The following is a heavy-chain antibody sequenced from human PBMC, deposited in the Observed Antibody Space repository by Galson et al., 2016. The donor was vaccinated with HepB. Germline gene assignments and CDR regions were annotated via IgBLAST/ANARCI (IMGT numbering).Heavy chain of an antibody. D-gene: IGHD2-15*01. V-gene: IGHV4-31*03. CDR3: ARGTFCSGDSCYSPAFDM. CDR2: IYYSGTT. J-gene: IGHJ3*02. CDR1: GDSISTSAYY. Sequence: TLSLTCTVSGDSISTSAYYWRWIRQHPGKGLEWIGYIYYSGTTYYNPSLKSRLIISVDTSKNQFSLELSSVTAADTAVYDCARGTFCSGDSCYSPAFDMWGQGTMVTVSS.